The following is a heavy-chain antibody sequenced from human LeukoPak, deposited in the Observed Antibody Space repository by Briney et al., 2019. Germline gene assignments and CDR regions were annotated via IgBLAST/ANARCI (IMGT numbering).Heavy chain of an antibody. D-gene: IGHD5-18*01. Sequence: GGSLRLSCAASGFAFYNFDMHWVRQTGKDLEWVSVIAANGDSYYSGSVKARFTISRDNDNNALYLQMNSLRDGDTAVYYCARGYRYRFDYWGQGTLVTVSS. CDR3: ARGYRYRFDY. CDR2: IAANGDS. J-gene: IGHJ4*02. V-gene: IGHV3-13*01. CDR1: GFAFYNFD.